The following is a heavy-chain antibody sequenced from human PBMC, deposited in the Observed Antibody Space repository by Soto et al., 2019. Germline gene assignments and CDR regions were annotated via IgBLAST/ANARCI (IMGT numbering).Heavy chain of an antibody. J-gene: IGHJ4*02. Sequence: SETLSLTCTVSGGSISSSSYYWGWIRQPPGKGLEWIGSIYYSGSTYYNPSLKSHVSISVDTSKNQFSLKLSSVTGADTAVYYCARQTVRSAPEIEPYYFDYWGQGTLVTVSS. CDR1: GGSISSSSYY. D-gene: IGHD4-17*01. V-gene: IGHV4-39*01. CDR3: ARQTVRSAPEIEPYYFDY. CDR2: IYYSGST.